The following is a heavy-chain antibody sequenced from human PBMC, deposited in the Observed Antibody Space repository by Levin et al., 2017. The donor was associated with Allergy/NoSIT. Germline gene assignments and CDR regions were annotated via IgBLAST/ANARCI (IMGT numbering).Heavy chain of an antibody. CDR3: ARALDYDYVWGSYRYELAFDY. D-gene: IGHD3-16*02. Sequence: PSETLSLTCTVSGGSISSYYWSWIRQPPGKGLEWIGYIYYSGSANYNPSLKSRVTISVDTSKNQFSLKLSSVTAADTAVYYCARALDYDYVWGSYRYELAFDYWGQGTLVTVSS. CDR1: GGSISSYY. CDR2: IYYSGSA. V-gene: IGHV4-59*01. J-gene: IGHJ4*02.